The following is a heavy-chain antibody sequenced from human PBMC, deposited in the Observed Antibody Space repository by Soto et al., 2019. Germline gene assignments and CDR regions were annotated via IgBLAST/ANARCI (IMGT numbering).Heavy chain of an antibody. D-gene: IGHD3-22*01. CDR2: IYYSGST. CDR3: ARHSSAHYYDSSGYYFDY. Sequence: PSETLSLTCTVSGGSISSYYWSWIRQPPGKGLEWIGYIYYSGSTNYNPSLKSRVTISVDTSKNQFSLKLSSVTAADTAVYYCARHSSAHYYDSSGYYFDYWGQGTLVTVSS. CDR1: GGSISSYY. J-gene: IGHJ4*02. V-gene: IGHV4-59*08.